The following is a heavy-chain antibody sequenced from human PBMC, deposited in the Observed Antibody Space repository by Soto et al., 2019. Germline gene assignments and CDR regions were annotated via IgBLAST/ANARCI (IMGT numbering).Heavy chain of an antibody. J-gene: IGHJ6*02. Sequence: RSLTCTVSGGSISSYYCSWIRQPAGKGLEWIGRIYTSGSTNYNPSLKSRVTMSVDTSKNQFSLKLSSVTAADTAVYYCAGSTRKGVYYYYGMDVWGQGTTVTVSS. CDR3: AGSTRKGVYYYYGMDV. D-gene: IGHD5-12*01. V-gene: IGHV4-4*07. CDR1: GGSISSYY. CDR2: IYTSGST.